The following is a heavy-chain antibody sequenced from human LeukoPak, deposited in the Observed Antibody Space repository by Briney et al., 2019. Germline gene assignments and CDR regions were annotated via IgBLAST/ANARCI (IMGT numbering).Heavy chain of an antibody. CDR2: IDGSSSRT. CDR3: ARRGTDYCTPSSCHPNWFAP. V-gene: IGHV3-11*03. D-gene: IGHD4-11*01. CDR1: GFIFSDYY. Sequence: GGSLRLSCAASGFIFSDYYMSWMRQAPGKGLEWLSYIDGSSSRTNYADSVKGRFTISRDNVKNSLYLQMNSLRAEDTTVYFCARRGTDYCTPSSCHPNWFAPWGQGTQVTVSS. J-gene: IGHJ5*02.